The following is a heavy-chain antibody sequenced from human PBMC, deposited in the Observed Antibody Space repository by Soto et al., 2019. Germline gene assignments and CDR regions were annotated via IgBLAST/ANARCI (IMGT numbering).Heavy chain of an antibody. J-gene: IGHJ4*02. Sequence: GGSLRLSCAASGFTFSSSAMSWVRQAPGKGLEWVSTITGSGGSTYYADSVKGRFTISRDNSKNTLYLQMNSLRAEDTALYYCARSLRGVIIDFDSWGLGTLVTVSS. V-gene: IGHV3-23*01. CDR2: ITGSGGST. CDR3: ARSLRGVIIDFDS. D-gene: IGHD3-10*01. CDR1: GFTFSSSA.